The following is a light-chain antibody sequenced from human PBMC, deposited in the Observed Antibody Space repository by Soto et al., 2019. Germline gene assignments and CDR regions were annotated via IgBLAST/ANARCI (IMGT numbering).Light chain of an antibody. CDR2: AAS. CDR1: QGIRNH. V-gene: IGKV1-6*01. Sequence: AIPMTQSPSSLSASIGDRVTITCRASQGIRNHLGWHQQKPGKAPKVLIYAASNLASGVPSRFSGSGSGTDFTLTISSLQPEDFATYYCLQEYSDPSTFGQGTKVEIK. CDR3: LQEYSDPST. J-gene: IGKJ1*01.